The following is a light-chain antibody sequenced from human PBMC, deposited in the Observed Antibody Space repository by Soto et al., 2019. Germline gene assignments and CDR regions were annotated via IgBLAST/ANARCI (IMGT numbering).Light chain of an antibody. V-gene: IGKV1-39*01. CDR2: AAS. CDR1: QNIRNY. J-gene: IGKJ2*01. Sequence: DIQMTQSPSSLSASVGDRVTITCRASQNIRNYLNWYQQKPGDAPKLLIYAASTLQGAVPSRFSGSGSGTDFTLTISSLQPEDCATYHCQQGHSTPYAFGQGNRLEI. CDR3: QQGHSTPYA.